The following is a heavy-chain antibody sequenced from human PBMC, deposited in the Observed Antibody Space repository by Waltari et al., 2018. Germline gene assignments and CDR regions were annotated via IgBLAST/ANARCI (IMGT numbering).Heavy chain of an antibody. Sequence: QLQLQESGPGLVKPSETLSLTCTVSGGSISSSSYYWGWIRQPPGQGLEWIGSIYYSGSTYSNPSLKSRVTISVATSKNQFSLKLSSVTAADTAVYYCARHPAMTIMLWYFDLWGRGTLVTVSS. V-gene: IGHV4-39*01. CDR2: IYYSGST. J-gene: IGHJ2*01. D-gene: IGHD2-8*01. CDR1: GGSISSSSYY. CDR3: ARHPAMTIMLWYFDL.